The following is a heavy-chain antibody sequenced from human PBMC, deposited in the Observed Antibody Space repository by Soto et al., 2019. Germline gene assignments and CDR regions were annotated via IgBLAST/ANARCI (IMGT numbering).Heavy chain of an antibody. CDR1: GGTFSRKS. D-gene: IGHD3-22*01. Sequence: GAPVKVSCKASGGTFSRKSISWVRQAPGQGLEWMGGIIPIFGTPNYAQKFQGRLTITADESTSTAYMELSSLRSDDTAVYYCARPIQFYFDTSAQSAWFDPWG. CDR3: ARPIQFYFDTSAQSAWFDP. CDR2: IIPIFGTP. V-gene: IGHV1-69*13. J-gene: IGHJ5*02.